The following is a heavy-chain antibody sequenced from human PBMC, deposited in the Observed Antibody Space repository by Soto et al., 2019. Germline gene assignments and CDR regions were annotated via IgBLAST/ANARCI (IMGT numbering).Heavy chain of an antibody. Sequence: SETLSLTCTVSGGSISSYYWSWIRQPPGKGLEWIGYIYYSGSTNYNPSLKSRVTISVDTSKNQFSLKLSSVTAADTAVYYCARDHPYYDFWSGYYKDYYGMDVWGQGTTVTVSS. J-gene: IGHJ6*02. V-gene: IGHV4-59*01. CDR1: GGSISSYY. CDR2: IYYSGST. CDR3: ARDHPYYDFWSGYYKDYYGMDV. D-gene: IGHD3-3*01.